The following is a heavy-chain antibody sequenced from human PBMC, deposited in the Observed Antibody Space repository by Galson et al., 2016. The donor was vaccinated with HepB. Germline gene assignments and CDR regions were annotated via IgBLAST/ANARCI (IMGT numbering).Heavy chain of an antibody. CDR3: ARVMTTVRRRFGRTLTSYAMDV. CDR1: GGSFSGYY. J-gene: IGHJ6*02. D-gene: IGHD4-11*01. CDR2: INHSGST. Sequence: LSLTCAVYGGSFSGYYWSWVRQSPGKGLEWIGEINHSGSTNYNPSLNNQVTISVVASKNQSSLKMNAVTAADTAVYYCARVMTTVRRRFGRTLTSYAMDVWGQGTTVTVSS. V-gene: IGHV4-34*01.